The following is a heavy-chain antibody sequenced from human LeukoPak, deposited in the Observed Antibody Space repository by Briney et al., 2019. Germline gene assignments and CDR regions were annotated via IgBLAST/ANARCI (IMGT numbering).Heavy chain of an antibody. J-gene: IGHJ6*02. D-gene: IGHD2-2*01. Sequence: SETLSLTCTVFGGSVSSGSYYWSWIRQPPGKGLEWIGYIYYSGSTNYNPSLKSRVTISVDTSKNQFSLKLSSVTAADTAVYYCARVLNVVPAATYAYYYYGMDVWGQGTTVTVSS. CDR2: IYYSGST. V-gene: IGHV4-61*01. CDR1: GGSVSSGSYY. CDR3: ARVLNVVPAATYAYYYYGMDV.